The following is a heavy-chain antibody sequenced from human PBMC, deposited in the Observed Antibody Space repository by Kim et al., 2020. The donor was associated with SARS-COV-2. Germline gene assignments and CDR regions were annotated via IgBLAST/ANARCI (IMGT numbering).Heavy chain of an antibody. CDR3: ARGDYYDSSGYYSTFYYYYYGMDV. CDR2: INHSGST. J-gene: IGHJ6*02. V-gene: IGHV4-34*01. D-gene: IGHD3-22*01. CDR1: GGSFSGYY. Sequence: SETLSLTCAVYGGSFSGYYWSWIRQPPGKGLEWIGEINHSGSTNYNPSLKSRVTISVDTSKNQFSLKLSSVTAADTAVYYCARGDYYDSSGYYSTFYYYYYGMDVWGQGTTVTVSS.